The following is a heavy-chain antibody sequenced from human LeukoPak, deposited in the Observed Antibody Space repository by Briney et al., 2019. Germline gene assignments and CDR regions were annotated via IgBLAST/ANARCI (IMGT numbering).Heavy chain of an antibody. CDR2: ISGAGGTT. D-gene: IGHD7-27*01. V-gene: IGHV3-23*01. CDR1: GFTFSSYA. Sequence: GGSLRLFCAASGFTFSSYAMSWVRQAPGKGLEWVSTISGAGGTTYYADSVKGRFTISRDNPKNTLYLQMNSLRAEDTAVYYCAKDGGLWVSAHWGDSWGRGTLVTVSS. J-gene: IGHJ4*02. CDR3: AKDGGLWVSAHWGDS.